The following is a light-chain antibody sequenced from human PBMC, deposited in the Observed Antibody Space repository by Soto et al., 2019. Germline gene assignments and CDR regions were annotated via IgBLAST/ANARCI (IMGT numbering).Light chain of an antibody. Sequence: QSVLTQPPSASGTPGQRVTISCSGSSSNIGSNYVYWYQQLPGTAPKLLIYSNNQRPSGVPDRFSGSKSGTSASLAISGLRSEDEANYYCAAWDDGLRGVVFGGGTQLTVL. V-gene: IGLV1-47*02. CDR1: SSNIGSNY. CDR3: AAWDDGLRGVV. J-gene: IGLJ2*01. CDR2: SNN.